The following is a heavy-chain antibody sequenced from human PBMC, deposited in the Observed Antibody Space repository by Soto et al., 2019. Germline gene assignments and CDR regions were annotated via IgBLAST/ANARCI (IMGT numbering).Heavy chain of an antibody. D-gene: IGHD2-15*01. CDR2: ISYDGSNK. CDR1: GFTFSSYG. CDR3: AKDLLRLAYYFDY. V-gene: IGHV3-30*18. Sequence: QVQLVESGGGVVQPGRSLRLSCAASGFTFSSYGMHWVRQAPGKGLEWVAVISYDGSNKYYADSVKGRFTISRDNSKNTLYLQMNSLRAEDTAVYYCAKDLLRLAYYFDYWGQGTLVTVSS. J-gene: IGHJ4*02.